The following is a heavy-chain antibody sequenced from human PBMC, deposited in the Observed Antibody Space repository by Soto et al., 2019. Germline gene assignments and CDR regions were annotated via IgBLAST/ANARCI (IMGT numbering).Heavy chain of an antibody. CDR2: INHSGST. CDR1: GGSFSGFY. V-gene: IGHV4-34*01. J-gene: IGHJ6*02. D-gene: IGHD6-6*01. CDR3: ASGRTRTARPSLRYYYYGLDV. Sequence: SETLSLTCAVYGGSFSGFYWTWIRQPPGKGLEWIGEINHSGSTSYNPSLKSRVTIAVDTSKNQVSLRLISVSAADTAVYYCASGRTRTARPSLRYYYYGLDVWGQGTTVTV.